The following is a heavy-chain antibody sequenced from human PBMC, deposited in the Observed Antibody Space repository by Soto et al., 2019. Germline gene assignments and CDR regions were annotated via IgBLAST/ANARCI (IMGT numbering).Heavy chain of an antibody. CDR1: GFTFSSYS. V-gene: IGHV3-21*01. Sequence: LRLSCAASGFTFSSYSMNWVRQAPGKGLEWVSSISSSSSYIYYADSVKGRFTISRDNAKNSLYLQMSSLRAEDTAVYYCARDSHYYDSSGYHLDAFDIWGQGTMVTVSS. CDR2: ISSSSSYI. J-gene: IGHJ3*02. D-gene: IGHD3-22*01. CDR3: ARDSHYYDSSGYHLDAFDI.